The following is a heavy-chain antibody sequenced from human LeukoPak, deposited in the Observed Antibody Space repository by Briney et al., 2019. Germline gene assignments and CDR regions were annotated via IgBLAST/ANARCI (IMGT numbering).Heavy chain of an antibody. CDR1: GFIFNNYA. CDR3: AKDNRRHYTSGPNPDSLH. CDR2: ISWNSGTI. Sequence: GGSLRLSWAGSGFIFNNYAMHWVRQPPGKGLEWVSGISWNSGTIDYADSVRGRFTISRDNAKNSLYLQMDSLRVEDTAFYYCAKDNRRHYTSGPNPDSLHWGQGALVTVSS. J-gene: IGHJ4*02. D-gene: IGHD6-19*01. V-gene: IGHV3-9*01.